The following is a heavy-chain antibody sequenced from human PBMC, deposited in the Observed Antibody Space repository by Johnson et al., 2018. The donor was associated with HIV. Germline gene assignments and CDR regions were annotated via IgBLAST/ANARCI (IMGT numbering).Heavy chain of an antibody. CDR2: IYSGGST. CDR1: GFIVSSNH. Sequence: VQLVESGGGVIQPGGSLRLSCAASGFIVSSNHMSWVRQAQGKGLEWVSEIYSGGSTYYADSVKGRFTISRDKSKNTVFLQMNSLRAEDTAVYYCAKEKAARRWGGDAFDIWGQGTMVTVSS. V-gene: IGHV3-53*01. J-gene: IGHJ3*02. D-gene: IGHD6-6*01. CDR3: AKEKAARRWGGDAFDI.